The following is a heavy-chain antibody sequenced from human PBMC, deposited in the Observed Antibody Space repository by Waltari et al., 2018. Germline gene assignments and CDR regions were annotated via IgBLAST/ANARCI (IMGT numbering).Heavy chain of an antibody. CDR1: GFSLSTYEVG. D-gene: IGHD3-22*01. Sequence: QITLKESGPTLVKPTQTLTLTCTFSGFSLSTYEVGVGWIRQPPGKALEWLAMIYWNGDKRYSPSLKSRLTITKDTSKNQVVLTMTTMDPVDTATYYCAHRRGYYGGSGYPFDYWGQGTLVTVSS. J-gene: IGHJ4*02. CDR3: AHRRGYYGGSGYPFDY. V-gene: IGHV2-5*01. CDR2: IYWNGDK.